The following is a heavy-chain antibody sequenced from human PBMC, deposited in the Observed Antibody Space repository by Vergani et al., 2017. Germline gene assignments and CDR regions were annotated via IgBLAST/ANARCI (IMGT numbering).Heavy chain of an antibody. CDR2: ISSSGSTI. CDR3: ARVDDCSSTSCYVGYYYYGMDV. D-gene: IGHD2-2*01. CDR1: GFTFSDYY. V-gene: IGHV3-11*04. Sequence: QVQLVESGGGLVKPGGSLRLSCAASGFTFSDYYMSWIRQAPGKGLEWVSYISSSGSTIYYADSVKGRFTISRDNAKNSLYLLMNSLRAEDTAVYYCARVDDCSSTSCYVGYYYYGMDVWGQGTTVTVSS. J-gene: IGHJ6*02.